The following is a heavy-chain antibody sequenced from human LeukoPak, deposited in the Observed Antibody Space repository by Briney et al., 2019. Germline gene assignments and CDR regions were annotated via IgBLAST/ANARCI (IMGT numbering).Heavy chain of an antibody. D-gene: IGHD3-10*01. J-gene: IGHJ4*02. V-gene: IGHV1-69*13. CDR1: GGTFSSYA. CDR3: ARVSLWFGELYYFGY. CDR2: IIPIFGTA. Sequence: ASVKVSCKASGGTFSSYAISWVRQAPGQGLEWMGGIIPIFGTANYAQKFQGRVTITADESTSTAYMELSSLRSEDTAVYYCARVSLWFGELYYFGYWGQGTLVTVSS.